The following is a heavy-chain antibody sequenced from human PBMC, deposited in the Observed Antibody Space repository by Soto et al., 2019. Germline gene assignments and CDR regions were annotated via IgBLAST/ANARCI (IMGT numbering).Heavy chain of an antibody. D-gene: IGHD2-21*02. J-gene: IGHJ3*02. CDR1: GFTFGNYA. Sequence: GGSLRLSCAASGFTFGNYAINWVRQAPGKGLEWVAGISGGGGNTYYADSVKGRFTISRDHSKSTVYLQMHSLRAEDTAVYYCAKGFSVLGTVIRPDDGFDMLGRGTMFTVAS. CDR2: ISGGGGNT. V-gene: IGHV3-23*01. CDR3: AKGFSVLGTVIRPDDGFDM.